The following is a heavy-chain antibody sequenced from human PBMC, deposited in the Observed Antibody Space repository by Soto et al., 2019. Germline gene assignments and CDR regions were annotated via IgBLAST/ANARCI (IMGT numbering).Heavy chain of an antibody. J-gene: IGHJ5*02. CDR2: IIPIFGTA. V-gene: IGHV1-69*13. Sequence: SVKVSCKASGGTFSSYAISWVRQVPGQGLEWMGGIIPIFGTANYAQKFQGRVTITADESTSTAYMELTSLSSDDTDVYYFASAPGQGALDGWFDPWGQGTRDTVS. CDR1: GGTFSSYA. CDR3: ASAPGQGALDGWFDP.